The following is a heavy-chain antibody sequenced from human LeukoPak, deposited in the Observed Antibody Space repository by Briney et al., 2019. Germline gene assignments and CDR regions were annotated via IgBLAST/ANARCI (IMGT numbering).Heavy chain of an antibody. Sequence: ASVKVSCKASGYTFTGYYMHWVRQAPGQGLEWMGWINPNSGGTNYAQKFQGRVTMTRDTSISTAYMELSRLRSDDTAVYYCARDPRITMTIEENWFDPWGQGTLVTVSS. D-gene: IGHD3-22*01. CDR2: INPNSGGT. V-gene: IGHV1-2*02. CDR1: GYTFTGYY. J-gene: IGHJ5*02. CDR3: ARDPRITMTIEENWFDP.